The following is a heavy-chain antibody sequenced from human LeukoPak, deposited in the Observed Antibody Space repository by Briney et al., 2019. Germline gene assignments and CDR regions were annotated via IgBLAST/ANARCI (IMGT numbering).Heavy chain of an antibody. CDR2: INHSGST. V-gene: IGHV4-34*01. CDR1: GGSFSGYY. Sequence: SETLSLTCAVYGGSFSGYYWSWIRQPPGKGLEWIGEINHSGSTNYNPSLKSRVTISVDTSKNQFSLKLSSVTAADTAVYYCARGGPGTIPFHHWGQGTLVTVSS. CDR3: ARGGPGTIPFHH. D-gene: IGHD6-13*01. J-gene: IGHJ4*02.